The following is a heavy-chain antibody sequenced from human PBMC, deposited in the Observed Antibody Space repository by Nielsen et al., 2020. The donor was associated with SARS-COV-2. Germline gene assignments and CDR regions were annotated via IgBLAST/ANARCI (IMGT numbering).Heavy chain of an antibody. CDR1: GGSISSGDYY. V-gene: IGHV4-30-4*01. D-gene: IGHD1-26*01. J-gene: IGHJ3*02. CDR3: ATAVGATSSHDAFDI. CDR2: IYYSGST. Sequence: SETLSLTCTVSGGSISSGDYYWNWVRQPPGKGLEWIGHIYYSGSTYYNPSLKSRVTISEDTSKNQFSLNLSSVTAADTAVYFCATAVGATSSHDAFDIWGQGTMVTVSS.